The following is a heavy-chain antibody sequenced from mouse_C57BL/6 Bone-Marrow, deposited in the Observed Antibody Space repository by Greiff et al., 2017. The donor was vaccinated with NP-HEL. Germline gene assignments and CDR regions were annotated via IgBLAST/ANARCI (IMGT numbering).Heavy chain of an antibody. CDR3: ARPDYYRYFDV. Sequence: EVQGVESGGDLVKPGGSLKLSCAASGFTFSSYGMSWVRQTPDKRLEWVATISSGGSYTYYPDSVKGRFTISGDNAKNTLYLQMSSLKSEDTAMYYCARPDYYRYFDVWGTGTTVTVSS. D-gene: IGHD2-13*01. J-gene: IGHJ1*03. CDR1: GFTFSSYG. CDR2: ISSGGSYT. V-gene: IGHV5-6*01.